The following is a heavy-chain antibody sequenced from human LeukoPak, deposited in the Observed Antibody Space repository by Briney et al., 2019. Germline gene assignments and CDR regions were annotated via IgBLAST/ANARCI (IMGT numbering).Heavy chain of an antibody. Sequence: SETLSLTCTVSGGSISGGTYYWGWIRQPPGKGLEWIGSIYYSGITYYNPSLKSRVTISVDTSKNQFSLRLSSVTAADTAVYYCAREARYCSSTSCFNDAFDIWGQGTMVTVSS. J-gene: IGHJ3*02. CDR3: AREARYCSSTSCFNDAFDI. V-gene: IGHV4-39*02. CDR2: IYYSGIT. CDR1: GGSISGGTYY. D-gene: IGHD2-2*01.